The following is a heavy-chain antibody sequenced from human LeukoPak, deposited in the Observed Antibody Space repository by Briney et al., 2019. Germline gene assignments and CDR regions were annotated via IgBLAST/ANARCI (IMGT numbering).Heavy chain of an antibody. CDR2: ISCYNGDT. CDR3: ARDPSNSAGYHAHFDS. D-gene: IGHD5-12*01. CDR1: GYTFTHHG. V-gene: IGHV1-18*04. Sequence: GASVKVSCKASGYTFTHHGISWVRQAPGQGLEWMGWISCYNGDTMYAQNVQGRATMTTDTSTTTAYIELRSLSSDGTAMYYCARDPSNSAGYHAHFDSWGQGTLVTVSS. J-gene: IGHJ4*02.